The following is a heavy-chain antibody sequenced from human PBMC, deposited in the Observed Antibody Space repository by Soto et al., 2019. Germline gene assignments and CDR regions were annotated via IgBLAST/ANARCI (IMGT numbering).Heavy chain of an antibody. CDR1: GGTFSSYA. D-gene: IGHD3-22*01. J-gene: IGHJ3*02. V-gene: IGHV1-69*13. CDR2: IIPIFGTA. Sequence: SVKVSCKASGGTFSSYAISWVRQAPGQGLEWMGGIIPIFGTANYAQKFQGRVTITADESTSTAYMELSSLRSEDTAVYYCARDYYDSSGYASDAFDIWGQGTMVTVSS. CDR3: ARDYYDSSGYASDAFDI.